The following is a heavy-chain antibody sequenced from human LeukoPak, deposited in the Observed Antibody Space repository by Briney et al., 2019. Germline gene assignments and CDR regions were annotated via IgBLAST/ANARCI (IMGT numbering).Heavy chain of an antibody. D-gene: IGHD3-10*01. V-gene: IGHV1-46*01. J-gene: IGHJ4*02. CDR3: ARDHEDVYGSGSYKL. CDR1: GYTFTSYY. Sequence: ASVKVSCKASGYTFTSYYMHWVRQAPGQGLEWMGIINPSGGSTSYAQKFQGRVTMTTDTSTTTAYMELRSLRSDDTAMHYCARDHEDVYGSGSYKLWGQGTRVTVSS. CDR2: INPSGGST.